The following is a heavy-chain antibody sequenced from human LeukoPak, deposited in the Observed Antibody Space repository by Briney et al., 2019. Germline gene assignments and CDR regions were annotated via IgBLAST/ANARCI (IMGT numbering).Heavy chain of an antibody. CDR1: GFTFSSYP. Sequence: GGSLGLSCAASGFTFSSYPMHWVRQAPGKGLECVAIISYDGSNKYYAGSAKGRFTISRDNSKNTLYLQMNSLRAEDTAVYYCARAWGTMTSNWFDPWGQGTLVTVST. V-gene: IGHV3-30*01. D-gene: IGHD4-17*01. CDR2: ISYDGSNK. CDR3: ARAWGTMTSNWFDP. J-gene: IGHJ5*02.